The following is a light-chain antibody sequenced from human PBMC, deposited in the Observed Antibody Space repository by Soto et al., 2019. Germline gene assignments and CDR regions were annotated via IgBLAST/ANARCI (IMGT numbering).Light chain of an antibody. CDR1: QSVSSAF. J-gene: IGKJ1*01. V-gene: IGKV3-20*01. Sequence: EIVLTQSPGSVSLSPGERVTLSCRASQSVSSAFFAWYQQTPGQPPRLLISGASNRATSIPDRFSGSGSGTDFTLTISRLEPEDFAVYYCQQYDSSVTFGQGTKVEIK. CDR2: GAS. CDR3: QQYDSSVT.